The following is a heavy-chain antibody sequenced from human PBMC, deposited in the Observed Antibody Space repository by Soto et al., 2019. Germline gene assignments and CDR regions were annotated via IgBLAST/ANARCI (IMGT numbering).Heavy chain of an antibody. V-gene: IGHV4-31*03. CDR3: ARDLLSGDYDSYYYYGMDV. CDR1: GGSISNGDYY. Sequence: QVQLQESGPGLVKPSQTLSLTCTVSGGSISNGDYYWSWIRQHPGKCLEWIGYIYNSGSTYYNPSLKRRVSIAVDTSTNQFSLKLRSVTAAETAVYYCARDLLSGDYDSYYYYGMDVWGQGTTVTVSS. D-gene: IGHD4-17*01. CDR2: IYNSGST. J-gene: IGHJ6*02.